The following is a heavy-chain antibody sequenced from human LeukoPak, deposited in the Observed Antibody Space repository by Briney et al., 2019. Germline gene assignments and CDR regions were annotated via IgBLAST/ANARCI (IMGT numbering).Heavy chain of an antibody. CDR3: AREMDTVMAYDF. V-gene: IGHV3-23*01. Sequence: PGGSLRLSCAASGFTFSSYAMNWVRQAPGKGLEWVSAISSGSGGSTYYADSVKGRFTISRDNSKNTLYLQMNSLRAEDTAVYYCAREMDTVMAYDFWGQGTLVTVSS. CDR2: ISSGSGGST. J-gene: IGHJ4*02. CDR1: GFTFSSYA. D-gene: IGHD5-18*01.